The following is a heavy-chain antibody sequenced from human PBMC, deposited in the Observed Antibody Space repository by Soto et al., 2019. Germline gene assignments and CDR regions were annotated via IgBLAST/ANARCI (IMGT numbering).Heavy chain of an antibody. V-gene: IGHV3-30-3*01. CDR3: AREYYYDSSGYDY. J-gene: IGHJ4*02. CDR1: GFTFSSYA. CDR2: ISYDGSNK. D-gene: IGHD3-22*01. Sequence: QVQLVESGGGVVQPGRSLRLSCAASGFTFSSYAMHWVRQAPGKGLEWVAVISYDGSNKYYADSVKGRFTISRDNSKNTLYLQMNSLRAEGTAVYYCAREYYYDSSGYDYWGQGTLVTVSS.